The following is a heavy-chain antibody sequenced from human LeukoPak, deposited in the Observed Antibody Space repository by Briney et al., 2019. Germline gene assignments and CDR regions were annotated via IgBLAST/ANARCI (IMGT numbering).Heavy chain of an antibody. D-gene: IGHD3-9*01. CDR1: GGSFSGYY. CDR2: INHSGST. Sequence: SETLSLTCAVYGGSFSGYYWSWIRQPPGKGLEWIGEINHSGSTNYNPSLKSRVTISVDTSKNQFSLKLSSVTAADTAVYYRAREGLRYFDWLLNYYMDVWGKGTTVTVSS. CDR3: AREGLRYFDWLLNYYMDV. V-gene: IGHV4-34*01. J-gene: IGHJ6*03.